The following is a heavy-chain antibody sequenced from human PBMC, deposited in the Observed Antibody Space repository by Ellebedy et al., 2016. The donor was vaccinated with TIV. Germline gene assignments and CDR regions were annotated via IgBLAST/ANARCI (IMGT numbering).Heavy chain of an antibody. J-gene: IGHJ4*02. CDR3: ARIEYSAAEFNF. D-gene: IGHD1-26*01. Sequence: GESLKISCVASCLTFSDHYMDCVRQAPGKVLEWLGRIGPKPNTFTTQYAASGKGRFTISRDDSKNSLYLQMNTLKTEDTAIYYCARIEYSAAEFNFWGQGTLVTVS. CDR1: CLTFSDHY. V-gene: IGHV3-72*01. CDR2: IGPKPNTFTT.